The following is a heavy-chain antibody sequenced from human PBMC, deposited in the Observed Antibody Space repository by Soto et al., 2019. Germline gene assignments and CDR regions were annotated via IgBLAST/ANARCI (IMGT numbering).Heavy chain of an antibody. V-gene: IGHV6-1*01. J-gene: IGHJ3*02. CDR2: TYYRSKWYN. CDR1: GYSVSSNSVA. D-gene: IGHD3-3*01. Sequence: PSQTLSLTGAISGYSVSSNSVACNWIRQSPSRGLEWLGRTYYRSKWYNDYGVTVKGRITINPDTSKNQFSLQLNSVTPEDTAVYYCARGRFNAFGIWGQGTMVTVS. CDR3: ARGRFNAFGI.